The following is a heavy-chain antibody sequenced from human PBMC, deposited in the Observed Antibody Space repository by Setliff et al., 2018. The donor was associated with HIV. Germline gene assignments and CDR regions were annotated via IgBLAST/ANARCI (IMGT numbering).Heavy chain of an antibody. CDR2: ISSSGDTR. V-gene: IGHV3-11*04. CDR1: GFTFSDYY. D-gene: IGHD5-18*01. J-gene: IGHJ6*03. Sequence: PGGSLRLSCAASGFTFSDYYMSWIRQAPGKGPEWVSYISSSGDTRYYADSVKGRFTISRDTARNSLYLQMNSLRAEDTAVYYCARGGQLWYYYMDVWGKGTTVTVSS. CDR3: ARGGQLWYYYMDV.